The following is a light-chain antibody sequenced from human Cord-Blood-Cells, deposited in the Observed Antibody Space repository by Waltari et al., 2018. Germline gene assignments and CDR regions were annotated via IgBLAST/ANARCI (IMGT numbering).Light chain of an antibody. CDR3: CSYAGSYV. CDR1: SSDVGSYNL. J-gene: IGLJ1*01. Sequence: QSALTQPASVSRSPGQSITISCTGTSSDVGSYNLVSWYQQHPGKAPKLMIYEGSKRPSGVSNRFSGSKSGNTASLTISGLQAEDEADYYCCSYAGSYVFGTGTKVTVL. CDR2: EGS. V-gene: IGLV2-23*01.